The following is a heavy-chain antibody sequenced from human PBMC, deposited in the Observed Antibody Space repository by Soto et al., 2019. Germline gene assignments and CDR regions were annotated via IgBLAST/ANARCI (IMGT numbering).Heavy chain of an antibody. D-gene: IGHD7-27*01. CDR3: ARGDANDYYYYGMDV. Sequence: SQNLSLTCAVYAGSISGYYWCWIRQPPWKGLEWIGALNHSGSTDYNPSLKSRVTISVDTSKNQFSLKLSSVTAADTAVYYCARGDANDYYYYGMDVWGQGTTVTVSS. J-gene: IGHJ6*02. V-gene: IGHV4-34*01. CDR1: AGSISGYY. CDR2: LNHSGST.